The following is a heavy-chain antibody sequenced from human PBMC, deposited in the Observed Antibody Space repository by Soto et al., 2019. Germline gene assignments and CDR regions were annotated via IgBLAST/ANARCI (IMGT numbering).Heavy chain of an antibody. Sequence: QVQLVQSEAEVKRPGSSVKVSCRASGDTFSSHTFSWVRQAPGQGLEWMGRVIPIPGLTNYAQRFQGRVTITADISTSTTYMALASLTPDDTTVYYCAREATGDLGDSWGQGTLVTVSS. J-gene: IGHJ4*02. V-gene: IGHV1-69*08. CDR1: GDTFSSHT. CDR3: AREATGDLGDS. CDR2: VIPIPGLT. D-gene: IGHD4-17*01.